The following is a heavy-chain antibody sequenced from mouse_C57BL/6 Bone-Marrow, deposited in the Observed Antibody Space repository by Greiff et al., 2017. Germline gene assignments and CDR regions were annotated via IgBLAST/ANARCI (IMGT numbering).Heavy chain of an antibody. D-gene: IGHD1-1*01. CDR2: IDPENGDT. Sequence: EVQLVESGAELVRPGASVKLSCTASGFNIKDDYMHWVKQRPEQGLEWIGWIDPENGDTEYASKFQGKATITADTSSNTAYLQLSSLTSEDTAVYYCTTVVAPMDYWGQGTSVTVSS. J-gene: IGHJ4*01. CDR1: GFNIKDDY. CDR3: TTVVAPMDY. V-gene: IGHV14-4*01.